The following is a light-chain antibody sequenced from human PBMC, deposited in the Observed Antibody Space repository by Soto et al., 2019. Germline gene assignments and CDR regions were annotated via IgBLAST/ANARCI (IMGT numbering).Light chain of an antibody. CDR1: HGISSY. CDR2: AAS. Sequence: AIRMTQSPSSFSASTGDRVTITCRASHGISSYLAWYQQKPGKAPKLLIYAASTLQSGVPSRFSGSGSGTDFTLTISCLQSEDFATYYCQQYNYYSRTFGQGTKVDIK. V-gene: IGKV1-8*01. J-gene: IGKJ1*01. CDR3: QQYNYYSRT.